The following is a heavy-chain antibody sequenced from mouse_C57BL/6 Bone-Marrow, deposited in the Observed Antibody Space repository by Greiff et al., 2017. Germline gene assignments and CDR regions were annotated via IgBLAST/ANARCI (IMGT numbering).Heavy chain of an antibody. D-gene: IGHD1-1*01. J-gene: IGHJ1*03. CDR3: ARRSPYYYGSSYDWYFDG. V-gene: IGHV3-1*01. CDR1: GYSITSGYD. Sequence: EVKLMESGPGMVKPSQSLSLTCTVTGYSITSGYDWHWIRHFPGNKLEWMGYISYSGSTNYNPSLKSRISITHDTSKNHFFLKLNSVTTEDTATYYCARRSPYYYGSSYDWYFDGWGTGTTVTVSS. CDR2: ISYSGST.